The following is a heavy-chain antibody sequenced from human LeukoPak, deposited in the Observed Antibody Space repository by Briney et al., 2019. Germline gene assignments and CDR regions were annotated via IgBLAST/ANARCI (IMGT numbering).Heavy chain of an antibody. Sequence: SETLSLTCTVSGGSISSYYWSWIRQPPGKGLGWIGYIYYSGSTNYNPSLKSRVTISVDTSKHQFSLKLSSVTAADTAVYYCVREVHLWLRSGFDYWGQGTLVTVSS. CDR1: GGSISSYY. J-gene: IGHJ4*02. V-gene: IGHV4-59*01. D-gene: IGHD5-18*01. CDR2: IYYSGST. CDR3: VREVHLWLRSGFDY.